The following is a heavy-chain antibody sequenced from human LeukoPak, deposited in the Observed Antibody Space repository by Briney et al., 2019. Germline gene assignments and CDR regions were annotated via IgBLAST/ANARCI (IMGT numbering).Heavy chain of an antibody. CDR2: IYGSCIT. CDR1: GGSISRYC. Sequence: SETLSLTCTVCGGSISRYCWRWIRQPAGKGVEWIGRIYGSCITNYTPSLKSRVTMSVDTSKHQFSLNLSSVTAADTAVYYCARGGDSSGYYGTNWYFDLWGRGTLVTVSS. D-gene: IGHD3-22*01. V-gene: IGHV4-4*07. CDR3: ARGGDSSGYYGTNWYFDL. J-gene: IGHJ2*01.